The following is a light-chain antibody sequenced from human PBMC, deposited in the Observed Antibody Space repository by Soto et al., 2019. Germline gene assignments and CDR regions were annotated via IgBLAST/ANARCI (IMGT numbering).Light chain of an antibody. Sequence: DIHMTQSPSTLSASVGDRVTITCRASQSISIWLAWYQQKPGKAPNLLIYKTSSLETGFPSRFSGSASGTEFTLTISSLQPDDFATYYCQHWNDYSWTFGQGTKVEVK. CDR2: KTS. CDR3: QHWNDYSWT. V-gene: IGKV1-5*03. J-gene: IGKJ1*01. CDR1: QSISIW.